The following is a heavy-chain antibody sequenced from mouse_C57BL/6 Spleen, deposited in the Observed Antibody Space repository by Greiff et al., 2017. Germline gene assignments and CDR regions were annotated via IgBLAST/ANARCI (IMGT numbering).Heavy chain of an antibody. CDR2: IDPANGNT. D-gene: IGHD2-10*01. V-gene: IGHV14-3*01. Sequence: VQLQQSVAELVRPGASVKLSCTASGFNIKNTYMHWVKQRPEQGLEWIGRIDPANGNTNYAPKFKGKATITADTSSNTAYLQLSRLTSEDAAIYYCCLTYYCNYGFAYWGQGTLVTVSA. CDR3: CLTYYCNYGFAY. J-gene: IGHJ3*01. CDR1: GFNIKNTY.